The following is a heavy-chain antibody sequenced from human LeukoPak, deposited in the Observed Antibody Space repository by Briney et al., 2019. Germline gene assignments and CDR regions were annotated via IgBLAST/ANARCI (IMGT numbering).Heavy chain of an antibody. D-gene: IGHD4-17*01. CDR1: GYTLTSYG. J-gene: IGHJ4*02. Sequence: EASVKVSCEASGYTLTSYGINWMRQALGQGLEWMGWISTQSGNTNYAQKVQGRLTLTTDRSTNTAYMELRSLRSDDTAVYYCARGAYGDKWGQGTMVTVSS. V-gene: IGHV1-18*01. CDR2: ISTQSGNT. CDR3: ARGAYGDK.